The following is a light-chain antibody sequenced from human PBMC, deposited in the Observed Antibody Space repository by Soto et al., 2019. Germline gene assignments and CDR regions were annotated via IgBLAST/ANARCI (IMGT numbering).Light chain of an antibody. Sequence: QSALTQPASVSGSPGQSITISCTGTSSDVGGYDYVSWYQQHPGKAPKLIIYEVSNRPSGVSNRFSGSKSGNTASLTISGLQADDEADYYCSSYTPDITLDVFGTGTKLTVL. CDR2: EVS. CDR1: SSDVGGYDY. J-gene: IGLJ1*01. CDR3: SSYTPDITLDV. V-gene: IGLV2-14*01.